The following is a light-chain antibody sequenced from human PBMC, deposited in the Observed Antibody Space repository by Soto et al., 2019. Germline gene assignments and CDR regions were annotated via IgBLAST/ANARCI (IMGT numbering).Light chain of an antibody. Sequence: QSVLTQPASVSGSPGQSITISCTGTSSDVGGYNYVSWYQQHPGKAPKLMISDVSNWPSGVSHRFSGSKSGNTASLTISGLQAEDEADYYCISYTTSSTWVFGGGTKVTVL. CDR2: DVS. CDR1: SSDVGGYNY. J-gene: IGLJ3*02. V-gene: IGLV2-14*01. CDR3: ISYTTSSTWV.